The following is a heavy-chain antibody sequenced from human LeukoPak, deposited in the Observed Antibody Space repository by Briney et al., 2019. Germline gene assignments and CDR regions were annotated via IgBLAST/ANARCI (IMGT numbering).Heavy chain of an antibody. CDR1: GGSFSGYY. D-gene: IGHD3-3*01. CDR2: INHSGST. V-gene: IGHV4-34*01. Sequence: SETLSLTCAVYGGSFSGYYWSWIRQPPGKGLEWIGEINHSGSTNYNPSLKSRVTISVDTSKNQFSLKLSSVTAADTAVYYCARDGYQVPTIFGTFDPWGQGTLVTVSS. CDR3: ARDGYQVPTIFGTFDP. J-gene: IGHJ5*02.